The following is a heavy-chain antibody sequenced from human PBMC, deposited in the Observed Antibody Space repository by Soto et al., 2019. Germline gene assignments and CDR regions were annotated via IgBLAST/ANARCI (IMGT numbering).Heavy chain of an antibody. CDR3: ARDRDWAFDY. V-gene: IGHV3-48*04. D-gene: IGHD3-9*01. CDR2: IFASSTTI. CDR1: GFTFSSYS. J-gene: IGHJ4*02. Sequence: EVQLVESGGGSVQPGGSLRLSCVASGFTFSSYSMVWVRQAPGKGLEWVSYIFASSTTIYYADSVKGRFTASRDNTQNSLFLLMNSLRAEDTAVYYCARDRDWAFDYWGQGTLVTVSS.